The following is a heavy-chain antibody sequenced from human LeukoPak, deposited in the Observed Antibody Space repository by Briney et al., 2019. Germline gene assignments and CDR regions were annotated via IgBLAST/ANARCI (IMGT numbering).Heavy chain of an antibody. CDR2: ISAYNGNT. CDR3: AGDGPYCSGGSCYSGGAFDI. V-gene: IGHV1-18*01. CDR1: GCTFTSYG. J-gene: IGHJ3*02. D-gene: IGHD2-15*01. Sequence: ASVKVSCKASGCTFTSYGISWVRQAPGQGLEWMGWISAYNGNTNYAQMLQGRVTMTTDTSTSTAYMELRSLRSDDTAVYYCAGDGPYCSGGSCYSGGAFDIWGQGTMVTVSS.